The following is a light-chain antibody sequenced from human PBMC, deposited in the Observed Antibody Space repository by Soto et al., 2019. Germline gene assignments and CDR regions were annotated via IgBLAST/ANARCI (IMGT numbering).Light chain of an antibody. J-gene: IGLJ3*02. Sequence: QSVLTQPPSASGTPGQRATISCSGSSSNIGSNTVNWYQQLSGKAPKLLIYSDSQRPSGVPDRFSGSKSGTSASLAITGLQSEDEADYYCAAWDDSLNGPVFGGGTKVTVL. CDR1: SSNIGSNT. CDR3: AAWDDSLNGPV. CDR2: SDS. V-gene: IGLV1-44*01.